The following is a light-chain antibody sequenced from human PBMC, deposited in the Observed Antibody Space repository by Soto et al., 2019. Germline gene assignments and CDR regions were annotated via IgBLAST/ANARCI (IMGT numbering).Light chain of an antibody. J-gene: IGKJ1*01. V-gene: IGKV1-5*01. CDR2: DAS. CDR1: QSISSW. CDR3: QQYNSYSRA. Sequence: DIQMTQSPSTLSASVGDRFTITCRASQSISSWLAWYQQKPGKAPKVLIYDASSLECGVPSRFSGSGSGTEFTLTIRSLQPDDFATYCCQQYNSYSRAFGQGTKVDI.